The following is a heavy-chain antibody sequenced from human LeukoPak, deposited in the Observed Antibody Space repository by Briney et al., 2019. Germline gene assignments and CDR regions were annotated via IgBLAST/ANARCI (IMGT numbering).Heavy chain of an antibody. J-gene: IGHJ6*03. D-gene: IGHD1-26*01. Sequence: GGSLRLSCAASGLTFRTYAMSWVRQAPGKGLEWVSSITSGSSHIYYADSVKGRFTISRDNAKSSLYLQMNSLRAEDTAVYYCARDPYSGSYGADYYYYMDVWGKGTTVTISS. CDR1: GLTFRTYA. CDR3: ARDPYSGSYGADYYYYMDV. V-gene: IGHV3-21*01. CDR2: ITSGSSHI.